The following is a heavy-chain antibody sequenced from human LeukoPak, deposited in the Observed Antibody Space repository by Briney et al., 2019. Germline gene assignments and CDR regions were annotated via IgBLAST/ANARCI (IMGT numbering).Heavy chain of an antibody. CDR2: ITSSSDYI. V-gene: IGHV3-21*04. Sequence: GGSLRLSCAGSGFSFSHYAINWVRQAPGKGLEWVSSITSSSDYIYYADSVKGRFTISRDNSKNTLYLQMNSLRAEDTAVYYCARRAGGYSHPYDYWGQGILVTVSA. CDR1: GFSFSHYA. D-gene: IGHD4-23*01. J-gene: IGHJ4*02. CDR3: ARRAGGYSHPYDY.